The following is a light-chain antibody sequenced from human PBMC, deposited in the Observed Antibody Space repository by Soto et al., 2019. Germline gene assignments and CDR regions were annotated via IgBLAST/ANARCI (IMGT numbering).Light chain of an antibody. J-gene: IGKJ5*01. CDR1: QSVNSF. V-gene: IGKV3-11*01. CDR2: DAS. CDR3: QQRSNWPIT. Sequence: EIVLTQSPATLSLSPGERATLSCRASQSVNSFLAWYQQKPGQAPRLLIYDASNWATGTPARFRGSGSGTDYTLTISSLEPEDCAVYYCQQRSNWPITFGQGTRLEI.